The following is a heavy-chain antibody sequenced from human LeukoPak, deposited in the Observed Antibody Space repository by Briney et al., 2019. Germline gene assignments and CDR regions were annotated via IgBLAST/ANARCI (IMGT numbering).Heavy chain of an antibody. Sequence: PGGSLRLSCAASGFTFSTYAMSWVRQAPGKGLEWVSTISGSGSSTYYADSVTGRFTISRDNSKNTLYLQMNSLTAEDTAVYYCAKLGGYCSSTACYTPPYYYYYGVDVWGQGTTVPVSS. D-gene: IGHD2-2*01. CDR1: GFTFSTYA. CDR2: ISGSGSST. J-gene: IGHJ6*02. V-gene: IGHV3-23*01. CDR3: AKLGGYCSSTACYTPPYYYYYGVDV.